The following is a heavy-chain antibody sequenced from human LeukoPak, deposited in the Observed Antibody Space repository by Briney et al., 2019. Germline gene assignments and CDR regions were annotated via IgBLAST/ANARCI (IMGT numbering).Heavy chain of an antibody. V-gene: IGHV4-4*07. Sequence: SETLSLTCTVSGGSISSYYWSWIRQPAGKGLEWIGRIYTSGSTNYNPSLKRRVTMSVDTSKNQFSLKLSSVTAADTAVYYCARGVCSGGSCYTYFDYWGQGTLVTVSS. CDR2: IYTSGST. J-gene: IGHJ4*02. D-gene: IGHD2-15*01. CDR3: ARGVCSGGSCYTYFDY. CDR1: GGSISSYY.